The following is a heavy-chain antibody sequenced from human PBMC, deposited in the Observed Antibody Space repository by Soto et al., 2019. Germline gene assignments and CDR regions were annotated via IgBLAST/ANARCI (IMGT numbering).Heavy chain of an antibody. D-gene: IGHD6-25*01. CDR1: GFTFSSYG. CDR3: AKDRRPNYYYGMDV. V-gene: IGHV3-30*18. CDR2: ISYDGSNK. J-gene: IGHJ6*02. Sequence: QVQLVESGGGVVQPGRSLRLSCAASGFTFSSYGMHWVRQAPGKGLEWVAAISYDGSNKYYADSVKGRFTISRDNSKNTLYLQMNSLRADDTAVYYCAKDRRPNYYYGMDVWGQGTTVTVSS.